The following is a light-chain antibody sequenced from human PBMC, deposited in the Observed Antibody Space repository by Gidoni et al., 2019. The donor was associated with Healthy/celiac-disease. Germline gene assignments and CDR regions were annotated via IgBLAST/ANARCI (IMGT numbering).Light chain of an antibody. J-gene: IGLJ3*02. V-gene: IGLV2-14*03. CDR3: SSYTSSSTPPWV. Sequence: QPALTQPASVSGSPGQSITISCTGTSSDVGGSNYVSWYQQHPGKAPKLMIDDVSNRPSGVSNRFSGTKSGNTASLTISGLQAEDEADYYCSSYTSSSTPPWVFGGGTKLTVL. CDR1: SSDVGGSNY. CDR2: DVS.